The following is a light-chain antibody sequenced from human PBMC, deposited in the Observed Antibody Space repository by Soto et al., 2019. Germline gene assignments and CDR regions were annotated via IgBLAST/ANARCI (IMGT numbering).Light chain of an antibody. CDR1: QRISSY. Sequence: DIQMTQSPSSLSASVGDRVTITCRASQRISSYLNWYQHKPGRAPKLLIYAASSLQSGVPSRFSGSGSGTDFTLTISGLQPEDSAIYYCQQTYITPFTFGQGTKLEIK. J-gene: IGKJ2*01. CDR2: AAS. CDR3: QQTYITPFT. V-gene: IGKV1-39*01.